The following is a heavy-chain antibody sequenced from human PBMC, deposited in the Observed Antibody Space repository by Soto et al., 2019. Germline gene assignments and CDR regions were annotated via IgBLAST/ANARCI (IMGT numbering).Heavy chain of an antibody. CDR2: ISAYNGNT. D-gene: IGHD5-18*01. CDR3: ARVEDGYSYGYLGYFDY. Sequence: ASVKVSCKASGYTFTSYGISWVRQAPGQGLEWMGWISAYNGNTNYAQKLQGRVTMTTDTSTSTAYMELRSLRSDDTAVYYCARVEDGYSYGYLGYFDYWGQGTLVTVSS. V-gene: IGHV1-18*01. CDR1: GYTFTSYG. J-gene: IGHJ4*02.